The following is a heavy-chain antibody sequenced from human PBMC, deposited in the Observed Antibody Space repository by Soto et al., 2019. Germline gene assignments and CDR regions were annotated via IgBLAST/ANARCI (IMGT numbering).Heavy chain of an antibody. D-gene: IGHD3-16*01. CDR3: ARESGRAWGDYGMDV. CDR1: GFTFSDYY. J-gene: IGHJ6*02. V-gene: IGHV3-11*01. Sequence: GGSLRLSCAASGFTFSDYYMSWIRQAPGKWLEWVSYISSSGSTIYYADPVKGRFTISRDNAKNSLYLQMNSLRAEDTAVYYCARESGRAWGDYGMDVWGQGXMVTVSS. CDR2: ISSSGSTI.